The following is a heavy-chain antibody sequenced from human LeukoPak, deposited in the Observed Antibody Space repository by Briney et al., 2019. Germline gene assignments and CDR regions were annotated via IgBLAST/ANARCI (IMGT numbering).Heavy chain of an antibody. CDR2: ISSSSSYI. CDR3: AALRVTTPFDY. Sequence: GGSLRLSCAASGFTFSSYSMNWVRQAPGKGLEWVSSISSSSSYIYYADSVKGRFTISRDNAKNSLYLQMNSLRAEDTAVYYCAALRVTTPFDYWGQGTLDTVSS. CDR1: GFTFSSYS. D-gene: IGHD4-17*01. V-gene: IGHV3-21*01. J-gene: IGHJ4*02.